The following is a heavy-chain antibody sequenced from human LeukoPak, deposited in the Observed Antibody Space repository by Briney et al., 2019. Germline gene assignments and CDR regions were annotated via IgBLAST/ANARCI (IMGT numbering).Heavy chain of an antibody. CDR1: GFTFSSYS. CDR2: ISSSSSYI. J-gene: IGHJ3*02. Sequence: GGSLRLSCPASGFTFSSYSMNWVRQAPGKGLEWVSSISSSSSYIYYADSVKGRFTISRDNAKNSLYLQMNSLRAEDTAVYYCARDSTSAYCGGDCSAFDIWGQGTMVTVSS. CDR3: ARDSTSAYCGGDCSAFDI. D-gene: IGHD2-21*02. V-gene: IGHV3-21*01.